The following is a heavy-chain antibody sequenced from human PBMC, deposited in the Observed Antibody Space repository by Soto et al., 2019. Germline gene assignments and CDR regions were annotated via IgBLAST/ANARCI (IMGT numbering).Heavy chain of an antibody. Sequence: QMQLVQSGPEVKKPGTSVKVSCKASGFTFTSSAVQWVRQARGQRLEWIGWIVVGSGNTNYAQKFQERVTITRDMSTSTAYMELSSLRSEDTAVYYCAADLSPGRWFYWGQGTLVTVSS. D-gene: IGHD3-10*01. CDR2: IVVGSGNT. J-gene: IGHJ4*02. V-gene: IGHV1-58*01. CDR1: GFTFTSSA. CDR3: AADLSPGRWFY.